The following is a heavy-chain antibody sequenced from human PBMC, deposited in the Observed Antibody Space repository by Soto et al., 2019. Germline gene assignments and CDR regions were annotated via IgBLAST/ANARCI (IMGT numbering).Heavy chain of an antibody. D-gene: IGHD2-21*02. CDR1: GGSFSGYI. CDR2: INHSGSA. Sequence: PSETLSLTCDVYGGSFSGYIWTWIRQTPGKGLQWIGQINHSGSANYNPPFKSRVTISVDTSKNQFSLKLNSVTAADTAVYYCARDLWGYCGTDCYPLDVWGQGTTVTVSS. V-gene: IGHV4-34*01. J-gene: IGHJ6*02. CDR3: ARDLWGYCGTDCYPLDV.